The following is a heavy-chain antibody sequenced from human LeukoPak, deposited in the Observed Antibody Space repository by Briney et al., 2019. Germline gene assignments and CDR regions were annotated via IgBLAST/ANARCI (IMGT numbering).Heavy chain of an antibody. CDR1: GFTFSSYG. D-gene: IGHD6-13*01. Sequence: PGGSLRLSCAASGFTFSSYGMHWVRQAPGKGLEWVAVIWYDGSNKYYADSVKGRFTISRDNSKNTLYLQMNSLRAEDTAVYYCARGGQQLTTTLWGQGTLVTVSP. V-gene: IGHV3-33*01. CDR3: ARGGQQLTTTL. J-gene: IGHJ4*02. CDR2: IWYDGSNK.